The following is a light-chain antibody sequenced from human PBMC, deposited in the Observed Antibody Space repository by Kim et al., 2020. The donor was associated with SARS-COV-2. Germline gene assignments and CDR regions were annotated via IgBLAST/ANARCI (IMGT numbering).Light chain of an antibody. CDR3: QQSFSTPWT. CDR1: QSFTTY. J-gene: IGKJ1*01. CDR2: AAS. V-gene: IGKV1-39*01. Sequence: DIQMTQSPPSLSASVGDTVTITCRASQSFTTYLNWYQQKPGKAPKLLIYAASTLQSGVPSRFIGSGSVTDFTLTIFNLQPEDSATYYCQQSFSTPWTFGQGTKVDIK.